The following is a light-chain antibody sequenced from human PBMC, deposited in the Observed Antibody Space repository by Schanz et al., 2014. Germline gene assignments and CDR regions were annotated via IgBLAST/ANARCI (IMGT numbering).Light chain of an antibody. CDR2: EVS. CDR1: SSDVGGYNF. J-gene: IGLJ3*02. CDR3: FSYAGRNTYV. V-gene: IGLV2-8*01. Sequence: QSALTQPPSASGSPGQSVTISCTGTSSDVGGYNFVSWYQQHPGKVPKLMIYEVSKRPSGVPDRFSGSKSGNTASLTVSGLQAEDEADYYCFSYAGRNTYVFGGGTKLTVL.